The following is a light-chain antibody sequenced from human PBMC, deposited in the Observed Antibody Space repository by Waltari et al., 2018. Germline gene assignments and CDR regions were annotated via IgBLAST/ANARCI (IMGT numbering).Light chain of an antibody. J-gene: IGKJ4*01. CDR3: QQYDTYPLT. V-gene: IGKV1-5*03. CDR2: RGS. CDR1: QGINRW. Sequence: DIQTTQSPSTLSAVVGERVTITCRASQGINRWVAWYQQKPGQVPKFLIYRGSTLQTGVPSRFSGSGSGTEFNLTISSLQPDDSATYHCQQYDTYPLTFGGGTKVEIK.